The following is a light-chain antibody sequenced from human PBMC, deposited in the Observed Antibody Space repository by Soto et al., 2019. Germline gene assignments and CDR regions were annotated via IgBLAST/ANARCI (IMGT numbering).Light chain of an antibody. CDR1: QNINIY. Sequence: EIQMTQSPASLSASVGDRVTITCRASQNINIYFNWYQQRAGKAPRLLIYAASKLQSGVPSRFSGSTSGTDFTLTINSLQPEDFATYYCQQTDSAPSFGGGTKVDIK. CDR2: AAS. V-gene: IGKV1-39*01. CDR3: QQTDSAPS. J-gene: IGKJ4*01.